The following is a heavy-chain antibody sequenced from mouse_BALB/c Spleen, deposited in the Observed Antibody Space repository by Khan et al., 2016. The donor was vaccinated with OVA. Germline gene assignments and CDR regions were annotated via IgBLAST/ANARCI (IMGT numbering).Heavy chain of an antibody. V-gene: IGHV1-76*01. Sequence: VHVKQSGAELVRPGASVRLSCKTSGYIFTSYWIHWVKQRSGQGLEWIARIYPGTDNTYYNAKLKDKATLTADKSSSIAYMQLSSLKSEDSAVYFCAREEALYYFDYWGQGTTLTVSS. J-gene: IGHJ2*01. CDR3: AREEALYYFDY. D-gene: IGHD3-2*02. CDR2: IYPGTDNT. CDR1: GYIFTSYW.